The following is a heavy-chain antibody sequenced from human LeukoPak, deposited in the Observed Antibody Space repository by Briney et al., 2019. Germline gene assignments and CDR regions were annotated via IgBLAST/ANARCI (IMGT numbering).Heavy chain of an antibody. V-gene: IGHV3-23*01. J-gene: IGHJ4*02. CDR1: GFSFSDAW. CDR2: TSSSDAGT. D-gene: IGHD2-21*01. Sequence: GGSLRLSCAASGFSFSDAWMSWVRQIPGKGLEWVAATSSSDAGTYHADSVRGRFTISRDNSKNTLYLQMNSLRAEDAAVYFCAKAPVTSCRGAYCYPFDSWGQGTLVTVSS. CDR3: AKAPVTSCRGAYCYPFDS.